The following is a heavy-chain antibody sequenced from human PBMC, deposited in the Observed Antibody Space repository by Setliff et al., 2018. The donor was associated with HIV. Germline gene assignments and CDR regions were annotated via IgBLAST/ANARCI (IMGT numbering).Heavy chain of an antibody. V-gene: IGHV1-3*01. CDR1: GYTFTNFA. J-gene: IGHJ4*02. CDR3: ARNGCSGDCYFWDLDY. D-gene: IGHD2-21*02. Sequence: VTVSCKASGYTFTNFAIHWLRQAPGQRFEWVGWINAGKGDTKYAQNFQGRVTISSDTSATTAFMEMRSLKSEDTAVYYCARNGCSGDCYFWDLDYWGQGTVVTVSS. CDR2: INAGKGDT.